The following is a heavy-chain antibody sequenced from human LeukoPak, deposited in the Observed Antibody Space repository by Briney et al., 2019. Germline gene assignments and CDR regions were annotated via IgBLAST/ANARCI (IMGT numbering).Heavy chain of an antibody. V-gene: IGHV4-59*08. CDR3: ARHYDFWSGPAFFDP. Sequence: SETLSLTCSVSGVSMRGYDWSWIRQSPGKGLEWIGYLYYNGSANYNPSLKSRVTISVDSSKNHFSLKVTSVTATDTAVYYCARHYDFWSGPAFFDPRGQGTLVTVSS. CDR1: GVSMRGYD. J-gene: IGHJ5*02. CDR2: LYYNGSA. D-gene: IGHD3-3*01.